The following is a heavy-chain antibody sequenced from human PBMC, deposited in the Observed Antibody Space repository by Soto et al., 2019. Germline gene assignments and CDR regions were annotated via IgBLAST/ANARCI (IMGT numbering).Heavy chain of an antibody. Sequence: QVQLVQSGAEVKKPGSSVKVSCKASGGTFSSYAISWVRQAPRQGLEWMGGIIPIFGTANYAQKFQGRVTITADESTSTAYMELSSLRSEDTAVYYCAALGYCTNGVCSDVDYWGQGTLVTVSS. V-gene: IGHV1-69*12. CDR2: IIPIFGTA. D-gene: IGHD2-8*01. CDR3: AALGYCTNGVCSDVDY. J-gene: IGHJ4*02. CDR1: GGTFSSYA.